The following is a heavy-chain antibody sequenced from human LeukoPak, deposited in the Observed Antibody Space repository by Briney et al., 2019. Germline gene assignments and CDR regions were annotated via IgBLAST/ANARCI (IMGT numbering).Heavy chain of an antibody. Sequence: GGSLRLSCAASGFTVSSNYMSWVRQAPGKGLEWVSVIYSGGSSYYADSVKGRFTIPRDNSKNTLYLQMNSLRAEDTAVYYCARGPSYSGSYHRDFDYWGQGTLVTVSS. D-gene: IGHD1-26*01. CDR2: IYSGGSS. V-gene: IGHV3-53*01. CDR3: ARGPSYSGSYHRDFDY. J-gene: IGHJ4*02. CDR1: GFTVSSNY.